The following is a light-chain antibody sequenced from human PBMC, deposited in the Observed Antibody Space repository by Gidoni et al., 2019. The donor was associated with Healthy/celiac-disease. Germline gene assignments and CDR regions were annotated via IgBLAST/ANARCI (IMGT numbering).Light chain of an antibody. Sequence: EMVLTQSQATLSLSPGERATLSCMASQSVSSYLAWYQPKPGQAPRLLIYDASNRATGIPARFSGSGSGTDFTLTISSLEPEDFAVYYCQQRSNWPSWTFGQGTKVEIK. CDR2: DAS. J-gene: IGKJ1*01. V-gene: IGKV3-11*01. CDR1: QSVSSY. CDR3: QQRSNWPSWT.